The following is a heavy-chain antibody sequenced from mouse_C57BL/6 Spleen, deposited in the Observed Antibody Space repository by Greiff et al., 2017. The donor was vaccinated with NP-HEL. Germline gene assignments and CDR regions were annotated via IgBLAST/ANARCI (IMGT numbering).Heavy chain of an antibody. CDR1: GYTFTDYY. D-gene: IGHD1-1*01. CDR2: IYPGSGNT. J-gene: IGHJ2*01. CDR3: ARDSLFTTVVPLFDY. V-gene: IGHV1-76*01. Sequence: QLQQSGAELVRPGASVKLSCKASGYTFTDYYINWVKQRPGQGLEWIARIYPGSGNTYYNEKFKGKATLTAEKSSSTAYMQLSSLTSEDSAVYFCARDSLFTTVVPLFDYWGQGTTLTVSS.